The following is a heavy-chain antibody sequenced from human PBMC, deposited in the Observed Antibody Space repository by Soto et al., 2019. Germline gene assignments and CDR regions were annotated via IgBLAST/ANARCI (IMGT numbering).Heavy chain of an antibody. Sequence: GGSLRLSCAASGFSFSNYNMNWVRQAPGKGLEWVSYITDSSDTVHYADSVRGRFTISRDNAESSLYLQMNSLRDEDTAVYFCARDFGHGYYLDYWGRGTLVTVSS. CDR2: ITDSSDTV. J-gene: IGHJ4*02. CDR3: ARDFGHGYYLDY. CDR1: GFSFSNYN. D-gene: IGHD3-3*01. V-gene: IGHV3-48*02.